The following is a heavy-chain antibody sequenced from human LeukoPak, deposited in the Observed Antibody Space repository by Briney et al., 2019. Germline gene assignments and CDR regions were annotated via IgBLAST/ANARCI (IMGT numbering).Heavy chain of an antibody. CDR1: GGSISSYY. V-gene: IGHV4-4*07. Sequence: PSETLSLTCTVSGGSISSYYWSWIRQPAGKGLEWIGRIYTSGSTNYNPSLKSRVTMSVDTSKNQFSLKLSSVTAADTAVYYCAGDYYDSSGPTYYFDYWGQGTLVTVSS. D-gene: IGHD3-22*01. CDR3: AGDYYDSSGPTYYFDY. J-gene: IGHJ4*02. CDR2: IYTSGST.